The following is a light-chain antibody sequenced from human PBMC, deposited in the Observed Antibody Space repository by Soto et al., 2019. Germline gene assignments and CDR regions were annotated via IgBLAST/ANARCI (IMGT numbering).Light chain of an antibody. Sequence: NFMLTQPHSVSESPGKTVTISCTRSGGSIASNYVQWYQQRPGSAPTTVIYEDNQRPSGVPDRFSGSIDSSSNSASLTLSGLKTEDEADYYCQSYDSSNHVVFGGGTKRTVL. J-gene: IGLJ2*01. CDR1: GGSIASNY. V-gene: IGLV6-57*04. CDR3: QSYDSSNHVV. CDR2: EDN.